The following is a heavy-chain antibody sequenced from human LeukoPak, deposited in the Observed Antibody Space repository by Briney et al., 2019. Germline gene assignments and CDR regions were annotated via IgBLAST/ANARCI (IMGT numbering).Heavy chain of an antibody. D-gene: IGHD2-21*02. CDR3: VKGVVVTAYLFRH. V-gene: IGHV3-64D*06. CDR2: ISSNGGPT. CDR1: GVTFSTYA. Sequence: GGPLRLSCSVSGVTFSTYAMHWVRQAPGKGLEYVSAISSNGGPTYYADSVKSRFTISRDNSKNTLYLQMSSLRTEDTAVYYCVKGVVVTAYLFRHWGQGALVTVSS. J-gene: IGHJ1*01.